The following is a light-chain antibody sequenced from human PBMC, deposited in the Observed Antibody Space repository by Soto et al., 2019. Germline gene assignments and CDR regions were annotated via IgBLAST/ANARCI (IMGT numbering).Light chain of an antibody. CDR3: QQYNNYPRT. J-gene: IGKJ1*01. CDR1: ESISGW. Sequence: DIEMTQSPSTLSASIGDGVTITCRASESISGWLAWYQQQPGKAPILLIYDASNLESGVPSRFSGSGSGTEFTLAISSLQPDDFATYYCQQYNNYPRTFGQGTKVDI. V-gene: IGKV1-5*01. CDR2: DAS.